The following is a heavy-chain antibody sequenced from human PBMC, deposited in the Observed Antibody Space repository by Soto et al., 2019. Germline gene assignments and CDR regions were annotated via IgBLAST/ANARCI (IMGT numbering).Heavy chain of an antibody. CDR2: IRSKANNYAT. CDR1: GFTFSASG. CDR3: TRQYVDDYHSFDS. J-gene: IGHJ4*02. D-gene: IGHD4-17*01. V-gene: IGHV3-73*01. Sequence: EVQLVESGGGLVQPGGSLKLSCAASGFTFSASGMHWVRQASGKGQEWVGRIRSKANNYATAYAASVKGSFTVSRDDSKNTAYLQMDSLETEDTAVYYCTRQYVDDYHSFDSWGQGALVTVSS.